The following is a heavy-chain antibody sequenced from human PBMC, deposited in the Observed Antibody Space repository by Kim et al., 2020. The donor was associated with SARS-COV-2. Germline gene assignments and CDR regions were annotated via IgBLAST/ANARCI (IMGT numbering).Heavy chain of an antibody. CDR2: INHSGST. D-gene: IGHD3-10*01. Sequence: SETLSLTCAVYGGSFSGYYWSWIRQPPGKGLEWIGEINHSGSTNYNPSLKSRVTISVDTSKNQFSLKLSSVTAADTAVYYCASSPWGSGSYYPFDYWGQGTLDTVSS. J-gene: IGHJ4*02. V-gene: IGHV4-34*01. CDR3: ASSPWGSGSYYPFDY. CDR1: GGSFSGYY.